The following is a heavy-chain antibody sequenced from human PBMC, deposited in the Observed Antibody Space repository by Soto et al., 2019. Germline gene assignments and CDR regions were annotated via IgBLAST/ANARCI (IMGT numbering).Heavy chain of an antibody. J-gene: IGHJ6*02. V-gene: IGHV1-3*01. Sequence: GASVKVSCKASGYTFTSYAMHWVRQAPGQRLEWMGWINAGNGNTKYSQKFQGRVTITRDTSASTAYMELSGLRSEDTAVYYCARDPSYYGMDVWGQGTTVTVSS. CDR1: GYTFTSYA. CDR3: ARDPSYYGMDV. CDR2: INAGNGNT.